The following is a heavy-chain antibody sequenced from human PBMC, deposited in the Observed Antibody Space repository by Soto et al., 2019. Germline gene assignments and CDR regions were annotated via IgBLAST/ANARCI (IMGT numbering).Heavy chain of an antibody. Sequence: SETLSLTGYVSIVSITSSNWCTWVRQPPGKGLEWLGKISHSGTVNYNATLRSRVTISVDKPKNQLSLKLMSVTAADTAVYYCARDYDGFDYWGPGILVTVSS. CDR1: IVSITSSNW. J-gene: IGHJ4*02. CDR3: ARDYDGFDY. CDR2: ISHSGTV. D-gene: IGHD3-16*01. V-gene: IGHV4-4*02.